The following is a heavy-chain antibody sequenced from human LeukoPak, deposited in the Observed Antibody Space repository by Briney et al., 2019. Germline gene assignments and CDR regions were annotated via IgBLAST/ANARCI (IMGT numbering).Heavy chain of an antibody. CDR1: GFTASGSY. CDR3: ARRGDSYGDSFEY. CDR2: IYSSGGT. Sequence: GGSLRLSCAASGFTASGSYMSWVRQAPGKGLEWVSVIYSSGGTFYAESVKGRFTVSRDNSKNMLYLQMNSLRDEDTAVYYCARRGDSYGDSFEYWGPGTLVTVSS. J-gene: IGHJ4*02. D-gene: IGHD5-18*01. V-gene: IGHV3-66*04.